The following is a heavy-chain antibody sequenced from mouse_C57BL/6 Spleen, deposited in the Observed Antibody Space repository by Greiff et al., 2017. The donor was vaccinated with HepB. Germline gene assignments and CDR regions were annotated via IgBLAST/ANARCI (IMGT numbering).Heavy chain of an antibody. CDR3: ARIYDYDVEYYFDY. CDR1: GFTFSDYG. D-gene: IGHD2-4*01. V-gene: IGHV5-15*01. CDR2: ISNLAYSI. Sequence: DVKLVESGGGLVQPGGSLKLSCAASGFTFSDYGMAWVRQAPRKGPEWVAFISNLAYSIYYADTVTGRFTISRENAKNTLYLEMSSLRSEDTAMYYCARIYDYDVEYYFDYWGQGTTLTVSS. J-gene: IGHJ2*01.